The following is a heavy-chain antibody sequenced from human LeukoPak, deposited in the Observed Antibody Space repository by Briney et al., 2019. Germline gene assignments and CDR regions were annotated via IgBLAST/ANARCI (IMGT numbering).Heavy chain of an antibody. J-gene: IGHJ3*02. CDR1: GFSVSVIY. Sequence: GGSLRLSCAGSGFSVSVIYMSWVRQAPGKGLEWVSNIYSGGRTYYADSVKGRFIISRDNSRDTVYLQMNSLGAEDTAVYYCARIMTTATSDGFDIWGQGTMVTVSS. CDR3: ARIMTTATSDGFDI. D-gene: IGHD4-17*01. CDR2: IYSGGRT. V-gene: IGHV3-66*01.